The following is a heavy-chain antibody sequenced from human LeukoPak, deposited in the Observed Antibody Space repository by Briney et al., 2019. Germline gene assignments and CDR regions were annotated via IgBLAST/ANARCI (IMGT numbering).Heavy chain of an antibody. CDR3: ARDTGQYAPGTPGFTRFDP. V-gene: IGHV4-59*12. Sequence: NASETLSLTCTVSGGSISSYYWSWIRQPPGKGLEWIGYIDYSGSTNYNPSLKSRVIVSLDTSKNQFSLKLTSVTAADTAVYYCARDTGQYAPGTPGFTRFDPWGQGTLVTVSS. CDR1: GGSISSYY. CDR2: IDYSGST. D-gene: IGHD3-10*01. J-gene: IGHJ5*02.